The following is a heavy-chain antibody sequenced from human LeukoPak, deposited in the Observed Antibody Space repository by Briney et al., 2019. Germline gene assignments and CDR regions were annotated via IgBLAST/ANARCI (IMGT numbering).Heavy chain of an antibody. J-gene: IGHJ4*02. CDR1: GYTFTDYY. Sequence: ASVKVSCKVSGYTFTDYYMHWVQQAPGKGREWMGLVDPEDGETIYAEKFQGRVTITADTSTDTAYMELSSLRSEDTAVYYCATDPTMIPEDYWGQGTLVTVSS. V-gene: IGHV1-69-2*01. D-gene: IGHD3-22*01. CDR2: VDPEDGET. CDR3: ATDPTMIPEDY.